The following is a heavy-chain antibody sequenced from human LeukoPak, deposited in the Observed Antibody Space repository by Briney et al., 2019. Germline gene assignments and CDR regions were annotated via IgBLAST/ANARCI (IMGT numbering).Heavy chain of an antibody. CDR3: ARESGTGSCWTNPNWFDP. J-gene: IGHJ5*02. Sequence: SETLSLTCTVSGGSISSYYWSWIRQPAGKGLEWIGRIYTSGSTNYNPSLKSRVTMSVDTSKNQFSLKLSSVTAADTAVYYCARESGTGSCWTNPNWFDPWGQGTLVTVSS. CDR1: GGSISSYY. V-gene: IGHV4-4*07. CDR2: IYTSGST. D-gene: IGHD6-13*01.